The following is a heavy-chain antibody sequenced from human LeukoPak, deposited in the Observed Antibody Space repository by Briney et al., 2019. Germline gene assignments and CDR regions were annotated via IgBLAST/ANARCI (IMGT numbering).Heavy chain of an antibody. CDR1: GFTFSSYA. V-gene: IGHV3-23*01. D-gene: IGHD3-10*01. Sequence: PGGSLRLSCAASGFTFSSYAMSWVRQAPGKGLEWVSAISGSGGSAYYADSVKGRFTISRDNSKNTLYLQMNSLRAEDTAVYYCAKGILAVDYYGSGTQLGDAFDIWGQGTMVTVSS. J-gene: IGHJ3*02. CDR3: AKGILAVDYYGSGTQLGDAFDI. CDR2: ISGSGGSA.